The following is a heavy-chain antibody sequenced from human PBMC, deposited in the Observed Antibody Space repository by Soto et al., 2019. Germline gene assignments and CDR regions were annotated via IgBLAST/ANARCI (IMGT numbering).Heavy chain of an antibody. CDR3: AADPDVPTTGFDY. CDR2: IVVGSGNT. J-gene: IGHJ4*02. Sequence: GASVKVSCKASGFTFTSSAMQWVRQARGQRLEWIGWIVVGSGNTNYAQKFQERVTITRDMSTSTAYMELSSLRSEDTAVYYCAADPDVPTTGFDYWGQGTLVTVSS. V-gene: IGHV1-58*02. D-gene: IGHD4-4*01. CDR1: GFTFTSSA.